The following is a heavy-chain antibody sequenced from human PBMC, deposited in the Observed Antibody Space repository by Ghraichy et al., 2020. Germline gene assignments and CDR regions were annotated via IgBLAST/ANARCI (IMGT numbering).Heavy chain of an antibody. J-gene: IGHJ6*02. D-gene: IGHD6-19*01. CDR2: MNPNSGNT. CDR1: GYTFTSYD. V-gene: IGHV1-8*01. CDR3: ARGQRRSSGWSYYYYYYGMDV. Sequence: ASVKVSCKASGYTFTSYDINWVRQATGQGLEWMGWMNPNSGNTGYAQKFQGRVTMTRNTSISTAYMELSSLRSEDTAVYYCARGQRRSSGWSYYYYYYGMDVWGQGTTVTVSS.